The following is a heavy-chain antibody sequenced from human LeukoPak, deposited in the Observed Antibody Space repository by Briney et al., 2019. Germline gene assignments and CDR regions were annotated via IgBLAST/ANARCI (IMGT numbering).Heavy chain of an antibody. CDR3: ARVVRFGELQERFDP. CDR2: IIPIFGTA. V-gene: IGHV1-69*06. J-gene: IGHJ5*02. D-gene: IGHD3-10*01. CDR1: GGTFSSYA. Sequence: SVKVSCKASGGTFSSYAIGWVRQAPGQGLEWMGGIIPIFGTANYAQKFQGRVTITADKSTSTAYMELSSLRSEDTAVYYCARVVRFGELQERFDPWGQGTLVTVSS.